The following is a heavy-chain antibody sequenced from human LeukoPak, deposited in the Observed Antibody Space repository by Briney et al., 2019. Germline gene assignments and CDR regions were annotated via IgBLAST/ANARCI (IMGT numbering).Heavy chain of an antibody. V-gene: IGHV4-4*02. CDR2: IYHSGST. J-gene: IGHJ4*02. CDR3: ARDIYSSGSPHGFDY. CDR1: GDSISSSNW. D-gene: IGHD6-19*01. Sequence: SETLSLTCAVSGDSISSSNWWSRVRQPPGQGLEWIGEIYHSGSTNYNPSLNSRVTISVDKSKNQFSLKLSSVTAADTAVYYCARDIYSSGSPHGFDYWGQGTLVTVSS.